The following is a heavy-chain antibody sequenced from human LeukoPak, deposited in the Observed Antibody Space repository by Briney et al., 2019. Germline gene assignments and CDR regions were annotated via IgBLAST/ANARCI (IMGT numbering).Heavy chain of an antibody. V-gene: IGHV3-9*01. Sequence: GGSLRLSCAASGFTFDDYAMHWVRQAPGKGLEWVSGISWNSGSIGYADSVKGRFTISRDNAKNSLYLQMNSLRAEDTALYYCAKAGKQWLPTTGWFDPWGQGTLVTVSS. J-gene: IGHJ5*02. CDR2: ISWNSGSI. CDR1: GFTFDDYA. D-gene: IGHD6-19*01. CDR3: AKAGKQWLPTTGWFDP.